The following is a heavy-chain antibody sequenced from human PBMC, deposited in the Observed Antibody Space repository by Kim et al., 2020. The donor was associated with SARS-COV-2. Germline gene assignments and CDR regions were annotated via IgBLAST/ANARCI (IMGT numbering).Heavy chain of an antibody. CDR3: AREEDIVVVVAEDWFDP. CDR1: GFTFSSYW. D-gene: IGHD2-15*01. CDR2: IKQDGSEK. V-gene: IGHV3-7*03. J-gene: IGHJ5*02. Sequence: GGSLRLSCAASGFTFSSYWMSWVRQAPGKGLEWVANIKQDGSEKYYVDSVKGRFTISRDNAKNSLYLQMNSLRAEDTAVYYCAREEDIVVVVAEDWFDPWGQGTLVTVSS.